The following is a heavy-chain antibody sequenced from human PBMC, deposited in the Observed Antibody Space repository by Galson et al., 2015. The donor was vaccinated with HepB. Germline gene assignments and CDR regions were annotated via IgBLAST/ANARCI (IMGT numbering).Heavy chain of an antibody. V-gene: IGHV3-30-3*01. CDR3: ARDYRASTMVRGVITLLGY. CDR1: GFTFSSYA. CDR2: ISYDGSNK. Sequence: SLRLSCAASGFTFSSYAMHWVRQAPGKGLEWVAVISYDGSNKYYADSVKGRFTISRDNSKNTLYLQMNSLRAEDTAVYYCARDYRASTMVRGVITLLGYWGQGTLVTVSS. J-gene: IGHJ4*02. D-gene: IGHD3-10*01.